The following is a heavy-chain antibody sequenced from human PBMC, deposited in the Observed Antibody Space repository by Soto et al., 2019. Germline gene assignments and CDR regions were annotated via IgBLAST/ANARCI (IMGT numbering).Heavy chain of an antibody. CDR1: GGSISSGGYY. V-gene: IGHV4-31*03. Sequence: QVQLQESGPGLVKPSQTLSLTCTVSGGSISSGGYYWSWIRQHPGKGLEWIGYIYYSGSTYYNPSLKSRVTISVDPSKNQFSLKLSSVTAADTAVYYCARGVRSYGFFDYWGQGTLVTVSS. CDR3: ARGVRSYGFFDY. J-gene: IGHJ4*02. D-gene: IGHD5-18*01. CDR2: IYYSGST.